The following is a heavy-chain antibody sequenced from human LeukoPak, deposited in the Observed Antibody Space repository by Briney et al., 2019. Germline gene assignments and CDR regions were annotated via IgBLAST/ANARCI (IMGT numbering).Heavy chain of an antibody. Sequence: QPGGSLILSCAASGFTFDLYAMHWGRQAPGRELEGVAVMSYDGSNKYYADSVKGRFTISRDNSHNTLHLQMSSLRVADTAVYYCARDQVQLCSSGSCYVIDNWGPGTLVAVSS. J-gene: IGHJ4*02. CDR1: GFTFDLYA. D-gene: IGHD2-15*01. V-gene: IGHV3-30*04. CDR2: MSYDGSNK. CDR3: ARDQVQLCSSGSCYVIDN.